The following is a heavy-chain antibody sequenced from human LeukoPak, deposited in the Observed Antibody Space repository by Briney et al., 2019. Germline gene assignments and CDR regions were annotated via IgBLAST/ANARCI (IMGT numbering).Heavy chain of an antibody. V-gene: IGHV1-18*01. J-gene: IGHJ4*02. CDR2: ISAYNGNT. CDR3: VRDRGYYYDSSAYHYSRLFDY. CDR1: GYTFTSYG. D-gene: IGHD3-22*01. Sequence: ASVKVSCKASGYTFTSYGISWVRQAPGQGLEWMGWISAYNGNTEYAQNLQGRVTMTTDTSTNTAYVELRSLRSDDTAVYYCVRDRGYYYDSSAYHYSRLFDYWGQGTLVTVSS.